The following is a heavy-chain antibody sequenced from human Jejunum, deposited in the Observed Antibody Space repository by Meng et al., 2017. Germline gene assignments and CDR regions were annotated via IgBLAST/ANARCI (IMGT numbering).Heavy chain of an antibody. D-gene: IGHD2-15*01. Sequence: GESLKISCAASGFSFSSYEMNWVRQAPGKGLEWVSYISSGGSTLDYADSVRGRFTITRDNAKKSVSLKMNSLRSEDTAVYFCARADCSGRACYSGNYYFDNWGQGALVTVSS. CDR3: ARADCSGRACYSGNYYFDN. CDR2: ISSGGSTL. CDR1: GFSFSSYE. V-gene: IGHV3-48*03. J-gene: IGHJ4*02.